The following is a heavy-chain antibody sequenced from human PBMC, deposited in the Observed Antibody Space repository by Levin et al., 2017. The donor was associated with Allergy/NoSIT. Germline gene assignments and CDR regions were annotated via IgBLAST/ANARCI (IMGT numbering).Heavy chain of an antibody. Sequence: SQTLSLTCSVSGDSVTRTSSYWGWIRQPPGKGLEWIGSIHYSGSTYYNPSLKSRVTVSVDTSKNQFSLRLTSVTAADTAVYYCARLNYTDSLNFHGMDVWGQGTTVTVSS. CDR2: IHYSGST. J-gene: IGHJ6*02. CDR1: GDSVTRTSSY. V-gene: IGHV4-39*01. D-gene: IGHD4-17*01. CDR3: ARLNYTDSLNFHGMDV.